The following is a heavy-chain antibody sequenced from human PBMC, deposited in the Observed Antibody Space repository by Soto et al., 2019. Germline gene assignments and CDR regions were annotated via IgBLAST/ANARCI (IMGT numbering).Heavy chain of an antibody. V-gene: IGHV3-13*01. CDR1: GLTLSSND. CDR3: ARERITADGYDALGA. J-gene: IGHJ3*01. Sequence: EVQLVESGGGLVQPGGSLRLSCAASGLTLSSNDMHWVRQVTGKGLEWVSAIGSGGDTYYTDSVRGRFIISRENAKNSLYLQMNSLRVEDTGLYYCARERITADGYDALGAWGQGTLVTVSS. D-gene: IGHD6-13*01. CDR2: IGSGGDT.